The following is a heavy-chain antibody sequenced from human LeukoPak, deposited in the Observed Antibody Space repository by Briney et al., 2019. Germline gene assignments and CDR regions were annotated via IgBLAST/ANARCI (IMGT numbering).Heavy chain of an antibody. CDR3: ARIGSGSYYLRRYYLDY. J-gene: IGHJ4*02. V-gene: IGHV4-61*02. D-gene: IGHD3-10*01. CDR1: GGSISSGSYY. CDR2: IYTSGST. Sequence: SETLSLTCTVSGGSISSGSYYWSWIRQPAGKGLEWIGRIYTSGSTNYNPSLKSRVTISLDTSKNQFSLKLSSVTAADTAVYYCARIGSGSYYLRRYYLDYWGQGTLVTVSS.